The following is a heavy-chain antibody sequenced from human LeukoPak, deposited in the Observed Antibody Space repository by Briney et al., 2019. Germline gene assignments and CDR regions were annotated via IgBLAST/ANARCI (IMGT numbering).Heavy chain of an antibody. CDR3: ARDIYYAT. CDR1: GYTFTGYY. V-gene: IGHV1-2*01. Sequence: ASVKDSCKASGYTFTGYYMHWVRQAPGQGLEAMGWINRNSGGTNDAQKCQGSVTRNKDTSISTAYMELSRLRSDDTDVYYCARDIYYATWGQGTMVTVSS. J-gene: IGHJ3*01. D-gene: IGHD3-3*01. CDR2: INRNSGGT.